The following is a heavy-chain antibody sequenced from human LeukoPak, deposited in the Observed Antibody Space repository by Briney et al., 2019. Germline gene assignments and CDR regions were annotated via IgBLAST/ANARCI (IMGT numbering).Heavy chain of an antibody. CDR2: IYYSGST. Sequence: PSETLSLTCTVSGGSISSYYWSWIRQPPGKGLEWIGYIYYSGSTNYNPSLKSRVTISVDTSKNQFSLKLSSVTAADTAVYYCARDRGYYDSSGYFAFDIWGQGTMVTVSS. V-gene: IGHV4-59*12. CDR1: GGSISSYY. CDR3: ARDRGYYDSSGYFAFDI. D-gene: IGHD3-22*01. J-gene: IGHJ3*02.